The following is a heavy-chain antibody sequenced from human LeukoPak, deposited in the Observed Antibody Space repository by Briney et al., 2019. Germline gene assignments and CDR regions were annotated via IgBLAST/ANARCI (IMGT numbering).Heavy chain of an antibody. D-gene: IGHD6-19*01. CDR2: INPNSGGT. V-gene: IGHV1-2*02. J-gene: IGHJ5*02. Sequence: ASVKVSCKASGYTFTGYYMHWVRQAPGQGLEWMGWINPNSGGTNCAQKFQGRVTMTRDTSISTAYMELSRLRSDDTAVHYCARDLPWTNQLIAVAGKNWFDPWGQGTLVTVSS. CDR1: GYTFTGYY. CDR3: ARDLPWTNQLIAVAGKNWFDP.